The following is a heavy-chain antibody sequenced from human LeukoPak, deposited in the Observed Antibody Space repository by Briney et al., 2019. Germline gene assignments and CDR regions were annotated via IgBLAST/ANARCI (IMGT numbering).Heavy chain of an antibody. CDR3: ATIMWSPEAFDI. CDR2: IYSGGST. V-gene: IGHV3-66*01. J-gene: IGHJ3*02. D-gene: IGHD1-14*01. Sequence: QPGGSLRLSCAASGFTFDDYAMHWVRQVPGKGLEWVSVIYSGGSTYYADSVKGRFTISRDNSKNTLYLQMNSLRAEDTAVYYCATIMWSPEAFDIWGQGTMVTVSS. CDR1: GFTFDDYA.